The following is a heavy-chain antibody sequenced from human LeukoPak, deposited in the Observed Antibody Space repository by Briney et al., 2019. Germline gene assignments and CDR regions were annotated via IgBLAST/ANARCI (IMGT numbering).Heavy chain of an antibody. Sequence: SETLSLTCTVSGGFISSYYWSWIRQPAGKGLEWIGHIYTSGSTNYNPSLKSRVTMSVDTSKNQFSLKVTSVTAADTAMYYCARVGDYALKDWGQGTLVTVSS. CDR2: IYTSGST. J-gene: IGHJ4*02. CDR3: ARVGDYALKD. V-gene: IGHV4-4*07. D-gene: IGHD4-17*01. CDR1: GGFISSYY.